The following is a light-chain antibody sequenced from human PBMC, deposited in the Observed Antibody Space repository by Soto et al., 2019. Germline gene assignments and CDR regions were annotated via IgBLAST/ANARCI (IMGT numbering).Light chain of an antibody. CDR1: QSVSSNY. J-gene: IGKJ4*01. Sequence: EIVLTQSPGTLSFSPGERATLSCRASQSVSSNYLAWYQQKPGQAPRLLIYGASSRATGIPDRLSGSGSGTDFTLTISRLEPEDFVVYYCQQYGSSPPLTFGGGTKVAIK. V-gene: IGKV3-20*01. CDR2: GAS. CDR3: QQYGSSPPLT.